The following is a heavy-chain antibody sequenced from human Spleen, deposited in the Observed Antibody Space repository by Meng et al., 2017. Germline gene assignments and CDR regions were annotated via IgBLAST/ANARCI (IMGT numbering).Heavy chain of an antibody. V-gene: IGHV4-34*02. J-gene: IGHJ5*02. Sequence: VPLPAWGPGALRRLEHLPLTCSVYGGSLSVYYRRCIRPPPGKGLEWIGEINHSGSTNYNPSLKSRVTISVDTSKNQFSLKLRSVTAADTAVYYCARVGVGLRLGELSPRGFDPWGQGTLVTVSS. CDR2: INHSGST. CDR1: GGSLSVYY. CDR3: ARVGVGLRLGELSPRGFDP. D-gene: IGHD3-16*02.